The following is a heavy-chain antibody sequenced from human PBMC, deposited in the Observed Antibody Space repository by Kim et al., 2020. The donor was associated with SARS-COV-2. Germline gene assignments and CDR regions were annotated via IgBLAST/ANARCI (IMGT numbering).Heavy chain of an antibody. CDR2: INPSGGST. CDR1: GYTFTSYS. D-gene: IGHD3-10*01. Sequence: ASVKVSCKASGYTFTSYSMHWVRQAPGQGLEWMGVINPSGGSTSYAQKFQGRVTMTRDTSTSTVYMELSSLRSEDTAVYYCVRDLGRFGESNGGPWGQGTLVTVSS. J-gene: IGHJ5*02. CDR3: VRDLGRFGESNGGP. V-gene: IGHV1-46*01.